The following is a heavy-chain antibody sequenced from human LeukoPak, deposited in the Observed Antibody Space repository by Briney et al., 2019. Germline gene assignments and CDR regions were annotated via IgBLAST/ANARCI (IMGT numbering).Heavy chain of an antibody. Sequence: GGSLRLSCAASGFSFSTYAMTWVRQAPGKGLEWVSSISASDGSTYYAGSVKGRFTISRDNSKNMLYLQMNSLRAEDTAVYYCARGGYHAYYLDYWGQGSLVTVSS. CDR2: ISASDGST. J-gene: IGHJ4*02. V-gene: IGHV3-23*01. D-gene: IGHD5-18*01. CDR1: GFSFSTYA. CDR3: ARGGYHAYYLDY.